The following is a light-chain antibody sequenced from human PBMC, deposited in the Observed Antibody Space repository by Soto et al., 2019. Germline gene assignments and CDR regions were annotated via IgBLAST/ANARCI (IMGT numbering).Light chain of an antibody. Sequence: DIQMTQSPSTLSASVGDSVTITCRASQSVTASLAWYQQKPGEAPKLLIYDVSNLETGVPSRFSGSGSGTAFSLTIRSLQPDDFATYYCQQYDYSRTFGQGTKVEIK. J-gene: IGKJ1*01. CDR3: QQYDYSRT. CDR1: QSVTAS. CDR2: DVS. V-gene: IGKV1-5*01.